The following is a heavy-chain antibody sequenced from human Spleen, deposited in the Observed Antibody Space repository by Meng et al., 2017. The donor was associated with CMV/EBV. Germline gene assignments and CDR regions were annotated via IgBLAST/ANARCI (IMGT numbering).Heavy chain of an antibody. CDR2: INPSGGST. V-gene: IGHV1-46*01. CDR1: GYTFTSYY. J-gene: IGHJ4*02. Sequence: GYTFTSYYIHWVRQAPGQGLEWMGIINPSGGSTNYAQKFQGRVSMTMDTSTSTVYMELSSLRSEDTAVYYCARGLAVVPAALRPFDYWGQGTLVTVSS. CDR3: ARGLAVVPAALRPFDY. D-gene: IGHD2-2*01.